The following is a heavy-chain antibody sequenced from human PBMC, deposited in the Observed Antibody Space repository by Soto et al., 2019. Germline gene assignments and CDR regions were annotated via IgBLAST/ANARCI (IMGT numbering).Heavy chain of an antibody. CDR1: GGSISSGAYY. D-gene: IGHD6-19*01. V-gene: IGHV4-31*03. CDR3: ARVRRMRESSAWYGGALDY. Sequence: QVQLQESGPGLVEPSQTLSLTCTVSGGSISSGAYYWSWIRQHPGKGLEWIGYVYYSGSAYYNPSLKSRVNISVDTSKNQFSLKLSSVTAADTAMYYCARVRRMRESSAWYGGALDYWGQGTLVTVSS. CDR2: VYYSGSA. J-gene: IGHJ4*02.